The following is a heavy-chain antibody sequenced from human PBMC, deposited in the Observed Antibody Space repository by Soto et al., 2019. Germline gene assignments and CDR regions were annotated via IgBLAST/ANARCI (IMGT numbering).Heavy chain of an antibody. CDR3: ASLGDSSGYYYSDY. Sequence: LETLSPPCTVSGGSISGYYLSWVRPPPGKGLEWIGYMYNTGSTVYNPSFKSRVTISVDTSKNQFSLKLSSVTAADTAVYYCASLGDSSGYYYSDYWGQGTLVTVS. D-gene: IGHD3-22*01. J-gene: IGHJ4*02. CDR1: GGSISGYY. V-gene: IGHV4-59*08. CDR2: MYNTGST.